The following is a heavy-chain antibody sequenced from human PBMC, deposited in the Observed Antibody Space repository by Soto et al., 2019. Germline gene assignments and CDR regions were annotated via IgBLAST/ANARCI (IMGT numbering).Heavy chain of an antibody. CDR3: ARVGYCSGGSCYFGFDY. D-gene: IGHD2-15*01. CDR1: GYTFTSYG. V-gene: IGHV1-18*04. CDR2: ISAYNGNT. Sequence: AASVKVSCKASGYTFTSYGISWVRQAPGQGLEWMGWISAYNGNTNYAQKLQGRVTMTTDTSTSTAYMELRSLRSDDTAVYYCARVGYCSGGSCYFGFDYWGQGTLVTVSS. J-gene: IGHJ4*02.